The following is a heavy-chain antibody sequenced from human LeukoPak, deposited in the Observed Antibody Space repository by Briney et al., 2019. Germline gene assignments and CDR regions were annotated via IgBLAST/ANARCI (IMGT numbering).Heavy chain of an antibody. CDR1: GFTFSSYS. V-gene: IGHV3-23*01. CDR3: AKDSGWFGELFPYYYGMDV. J-gene: IGHJ6*02. D-gene: IGHD3-10*01. Sequence: PTGGSLRLSCAASGFTFSSYSMNWVRQAPGKGLEWVSAISGSGGSTYYADSVKGRFTISRDNSKNTLYLQMNSLRAEDTAVYYCAKDSGWFGELFPYYYGMDVWGQGTTVTVSS. CDR2: ISGSGGST.